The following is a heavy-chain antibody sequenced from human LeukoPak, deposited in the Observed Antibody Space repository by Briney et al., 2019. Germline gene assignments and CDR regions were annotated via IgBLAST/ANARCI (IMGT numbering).Heavy chain of an antibody. D-gene: IGHD4-17*01. V-gene: IGHV1-46*03. CDR2: INPSGGST. Sequence: ASVKVSCKASGYTFTTHYMHWVRQAPGQGLEWMGIINPSGGSTSYAQKFQGRVTMTRDTSTSTVYMELSSLRSEDTAVYYCASQETRAYGDYADYRGQGTLVTVSS. J-gene: IGHJ4*02. CDR1: GYTFTTHY. CDR3: ASQETRAYGDYADY.